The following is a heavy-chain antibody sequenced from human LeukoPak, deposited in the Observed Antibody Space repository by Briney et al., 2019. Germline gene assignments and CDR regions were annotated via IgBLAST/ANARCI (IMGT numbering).Heavy chain of an antibody. CDR1: GGSISSSSYY. J-gene: IGHJ4*02. D-gene: IGHD3-10*01. V-gene: IGHV4-39*07. Sequence: SETLSLTCTVSGGSISSSSYYWGWIRQPPGKGLEWIGSIYYSGSTYYNPSLKSRVTISVDTSKNQFSLKLSSVTAADTAMYYCARDLITMVRGVTPYFDYWGQGTLVTVSS. CDR3: ARDLITMVRGVTPYFDY. CDR2: IYYSGST.